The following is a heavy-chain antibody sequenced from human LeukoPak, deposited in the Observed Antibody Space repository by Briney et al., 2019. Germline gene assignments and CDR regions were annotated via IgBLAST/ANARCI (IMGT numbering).Heavy chain of an antibody. CDR1: GFTFSSYA. V-gene: IGHV3-23*01. J-gene: IGHJ3*02. CDR3: ATRREHGEWLFNDAFDI. D-gene: IGHD3-3*01. Sequence: QAGGSLRLSCAASGFTFSSYAMSWVRQAPGKGLEWVSAISGSGGSTYYADSVKGRFTISRDNSKNTLYLQMNSLRAEDPAVYYCATRREHGEWLFNDAFDIWGQGTMVTVSS. CDR2: ISGSGGST.